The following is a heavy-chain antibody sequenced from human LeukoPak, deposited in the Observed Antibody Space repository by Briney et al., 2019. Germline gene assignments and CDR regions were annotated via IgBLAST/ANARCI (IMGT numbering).Heavy chain of an antibody. J-gene: IGHJ4*02. CDR2: IYHSGST. Sequence: SGTLSLTCTVSGGSISSGGYYWSWIRQPPGKGLEWIGYIYHSGSTYYNPSLKSRVTISVDRSKNQFSLKLSSVTAADTAVYYCARGQHYDILTGESYYFDYWGQGTLVTVSS. D-gene: IGHD3-9*01. CDR1: GGSISSGGYY. CDR3: ARGQHYDILTGESYYFDY. V-gene: IGHV4-30-2*01.